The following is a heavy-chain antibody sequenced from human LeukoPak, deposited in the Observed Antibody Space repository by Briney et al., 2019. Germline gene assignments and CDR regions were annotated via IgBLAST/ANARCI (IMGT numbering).Heavy chain of an antibody. D-gene: IGHD6-13*01. J-gene: IGHJ6*02. Sequence: ASVKVSCKASGGTFSSYAISWVRQAPGQGLEWMGRIIPILGIANYAQKFQGRVTITADKSTSTAYMELGSLRSDDTAVYYCARVLAAAEGMDVWGQGTTVTVSS. CDR3: ARVLAAAEGMDV. V-gene: IGHV1-69*04. CDR1: GGTFSSYA. CDR2: IIPILGIA.